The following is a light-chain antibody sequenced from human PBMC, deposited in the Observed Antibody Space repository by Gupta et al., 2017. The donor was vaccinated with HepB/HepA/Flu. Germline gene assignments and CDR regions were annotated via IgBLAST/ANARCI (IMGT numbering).Light chain of an antibody. Sequence: SFELTQPPSVYVSPGQTASITCSGDKLGGKYASWYQQTPGQSPVLVIYQDDKRPSGIPERFSGAKSENTATLTISATQAVDEADYYCQAGDSSSTGFFGGGTKLTVL. V-gene: IGLV3-1*01. CDR3: QAGDSSSTGF. CDR2: QDD. J-gene: IGLJ2*01. CDR1: KLGGKY.